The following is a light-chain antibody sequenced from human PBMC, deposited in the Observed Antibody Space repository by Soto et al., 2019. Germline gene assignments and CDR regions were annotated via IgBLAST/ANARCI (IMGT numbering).Light chain of an antibody. CDR2: GNN. Sequence: QSVLTQPPSVSGAPGQRVTISCTGSSSNIGAGYDVHWYQQLPGTAPKLLIYGNNNRPSGVPDRFSGSKSDTSASLAITELQAEDEADYYCQSYDSSLSAYVFGTGTKVTVL. V-gene: IGLV1-40*01. J-gene: IGLJ1*01. CDR3: QSYDSSLSAYV. CDR1: SSNIGAGYD.